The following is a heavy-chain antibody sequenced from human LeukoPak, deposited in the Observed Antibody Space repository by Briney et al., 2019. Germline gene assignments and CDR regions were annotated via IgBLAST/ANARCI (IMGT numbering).Heavy chain of an antibody. D-gene: IGHD3-3*01. CDR2: INPSGGST. Sequence: GASVKVSCKASGYTFTSYYMHWVRQAPGQGLEWMGIINPSGGSTSYAQKFQGRVTMTRDTSTSTVYMELSSLRSEDTAVYYCARDLGALYDRWDAFDIWGQGTMVTVSS. V-gene: IGHV1-46*01. J-gene: IGHJ3*02. CDR3: ARDLGALYDRWDAFDI. CDR1: GYTFTSYY.